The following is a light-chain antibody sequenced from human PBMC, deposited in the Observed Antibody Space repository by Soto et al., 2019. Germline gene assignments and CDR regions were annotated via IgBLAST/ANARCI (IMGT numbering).Light chain of an antibody. CDR2: TAS. CDR1: QGVSTW. Sequence: DIQMTQSPSSVSASVGDRVTITCRASQGVSTWLAWYQQKPGKAPNLLIYTASSLQSGVPSRFSGSGSGTDFTLTISRLEPEDFAVYYCQQYGSSPITFGQGTRLEI. V-gene: IGKV1-12*01. CDR3: QQYGSSPIT. J-gene: IGKJ5*01.